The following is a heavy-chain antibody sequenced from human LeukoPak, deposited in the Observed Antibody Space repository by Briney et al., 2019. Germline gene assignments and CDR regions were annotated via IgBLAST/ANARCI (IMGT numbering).Heavy chain of an antibody. J-gene: IGHJ5*02. CDR1: GGSISSYY. V-gene: IGHV4-59*08. CDR2: VYYSGST. CDR3: ARHHRLAYFDP. Sequence: PSETLSLTCTVSGGSISSYYWSWIRQPPGKGLEWIGYVYYSGSTNYNPSLKSRVTISVDTSKNQFSLKLSSVTAADTAVYYCARHHRLAYFDPWGQGTLDTVSS.